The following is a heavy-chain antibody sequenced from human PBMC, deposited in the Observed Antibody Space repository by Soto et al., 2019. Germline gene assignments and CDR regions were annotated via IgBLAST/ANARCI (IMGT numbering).Heavy chain of an antibody. CDR3: ARGPYDSFDI. CDR2: IYYSGST. J-gene: IGHJ3*02. CDR1: GGSLGRSY. Sequence: SETLSLTCAASGGSLGRSYWSWIRQPPGKGLQWIGYIYYSGSTYYNPSLKSRVTMSVDTSKIQFSLRLKSVTAADTAVYYCARGPYDSFDIWGQGTMVTVS. V-gene: IGHV4-59*01.